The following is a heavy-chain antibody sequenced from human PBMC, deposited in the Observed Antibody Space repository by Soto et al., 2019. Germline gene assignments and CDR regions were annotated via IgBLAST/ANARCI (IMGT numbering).Heavy chain of an antibody. D-gene: IGHD4-4*01. CDR1: GYTFTSYG. CDR2: LSAYTGNT. V-gene: IGHV1-18*01. CDR3: AREGLTTVNAPDYYGMAV. Sequence: QVQLVQSGAEVKKPGASVKVSCKASGYTFTSYGISWVRQAHGQGLEWMGWLSAYTGNTNYAQKLQGRVTMTTDTSTSTAYMELRSLSADDTAGYYCAREGLTTVNAPDYYGMAVWGQGTTVTVSS. J-gene: IGHJ6*02.